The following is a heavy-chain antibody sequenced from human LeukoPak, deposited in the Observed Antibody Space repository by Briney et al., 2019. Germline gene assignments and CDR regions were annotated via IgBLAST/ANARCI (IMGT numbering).Heavy chain of an antibody. D-gene: IGHD2-21*02. CDR2: IYYSGST. CDR1: GGSVSSGSYY. J-gene: IGHJ6*02. Sequence: SETLSLTCTVSGGSVSSGSYYWSWIRQPPGKGLEWIGYIYYSGSTNYNPSLKSRVTISVDTSKNQFSLKLSSVTAADTAVYYCARVYCGGDCYSPNYYYYYGMDVWGQGTTVTVSS. CDR3: ARVYCGGDCYSPNYYYYYGMDV. V-gene: IGHV4-61*01.